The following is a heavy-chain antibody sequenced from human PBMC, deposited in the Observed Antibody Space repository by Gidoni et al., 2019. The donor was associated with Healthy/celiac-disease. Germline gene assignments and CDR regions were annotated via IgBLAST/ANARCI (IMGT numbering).Heavy chain of an antibody. Sequence: QAQPVPSGAGAKKPGASVQVSCKASLSTFTSYYMHWVRQAPGQGLGWMGIINPSGGSTSYAQKFQGRVTMTTDTSTSTVYMELSSLRAEDTAVYYCARAGSGYDYYYYYGMDVWGQGTTVTVSS. CDR2: INPSGGST. CDR3: ARAGSGYDYYYYYGMDV. CDR1: LSTFTSYY. V-gene: IGHV1-46*01. D-gene: IGHD5-12*01. J-gene: IGHJ6*02.